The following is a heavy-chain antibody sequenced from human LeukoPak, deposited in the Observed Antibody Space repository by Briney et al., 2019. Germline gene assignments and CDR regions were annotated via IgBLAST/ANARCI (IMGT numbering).Heavy chain of an antibody. D-gene: IGHD4-17*01. CDR1: GSISSSSYY. J-gene: IGHJ4*02. CDR2: IYYSGST. Sequence: GSISSSSYYWGWIRQPPGKGLEGIGSIYYSGSTYYNPSLKSRATISVDTSKTQFSLKLSSVTAADTAVYYCARPDGDPTRFDYWGQGTLVTVSS. V-gene: IGHV4-39*01. CDR3: ARPDGDPTRFDY.